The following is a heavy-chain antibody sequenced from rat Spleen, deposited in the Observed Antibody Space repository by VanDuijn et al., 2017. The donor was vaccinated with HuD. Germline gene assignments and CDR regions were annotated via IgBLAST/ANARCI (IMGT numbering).Heavy chain of an antibody. CDR2: MWTGGST. V-gene: IGHV2-30*01. J-gene: IGHJ2*01. D-gene: IGHD1-6*01. Sequence: PTGKGLDWMDIMWTGGSTDYNSPLKSRLSISRDTSKSQVFLKMNSLQTEDTAIYFCTRGVKDYYGYWGQGVMVTVSS. CDR3: TRGVKDYYGY.